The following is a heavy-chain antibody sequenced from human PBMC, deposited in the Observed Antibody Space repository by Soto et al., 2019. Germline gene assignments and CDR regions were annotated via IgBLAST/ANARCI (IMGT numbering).Heavy chain of an antibody. Sequence: PSETLSLTCVVSGGSISSGGYAWSWIRQPPGKGLEWIGYIYHSGSTYYYPSLKSRVTISVDRSKNQFSLKLSSVTAADTAVYYCARGLGPLRGRWWFDPWGQGTLVTVSS. D-gene: IGHD2-15*01. CDR2: IYHSGST. J-gene: IGHJ5*02. V-gene: IGHV4-30-2*01. CDR1: GGSISSGGYA. CDR3: ARGLGPLRGRWWFDP.